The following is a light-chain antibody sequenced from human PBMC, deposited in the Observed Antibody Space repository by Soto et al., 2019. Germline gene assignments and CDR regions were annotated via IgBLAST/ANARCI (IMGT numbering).Light chain of an antibody. CDR1: QSISSW. CDR3: QQYNSYPWT. J-gene: IGKJ1*01. Sequence: DIQMTQSPSTLSASVGDRVTITCRASQSISSWLAWYQQKPGKAPKLLIYDASSLESGVPSRFSGSGSGTEFTLTISSLQPDDFATYYCQQYNSYPWTFCQWTKVEIK. CDR2: DAS. V-gene: IGKV1-5*01.